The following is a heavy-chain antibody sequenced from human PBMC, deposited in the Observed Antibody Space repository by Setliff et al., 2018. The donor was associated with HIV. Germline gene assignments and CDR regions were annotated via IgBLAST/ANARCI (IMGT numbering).Heavy chain of an antibody. CDR2: IYYSGST. CDR1: GYSISSSYW. D-gene: IGHD1-1*01. J-gene: IGHJ6*02. CDR3: ARDGSRTTGATGYYYGLDV. Sequence: SETLSLTCAVSGYSISSSYWWGWIRQPPGKGLGWIGYIYYSGSTYYNPSLKSRVTISVDTSKNQCSLRLSSVTAADTSVYYCARDGSRTTGATGYYYGLDVWGQGSTVAVSS. V-gene: IGHV4-28*03.